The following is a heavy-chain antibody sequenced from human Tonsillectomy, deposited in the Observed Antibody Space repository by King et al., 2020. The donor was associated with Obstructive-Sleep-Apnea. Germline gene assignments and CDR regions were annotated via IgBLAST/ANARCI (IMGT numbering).Heavy chain of an antibody. CDR2: INHSGSA. Sequence: VQLQQWGAGLLKPSETLSLTCAVYGGSFSGYYWNWIRQPPGKGLEWIGEINHSGSANYNASLKSRVTISVDTSKNQFSLNLTSVTAADTAVYYCARRGSLGLGYWGQGTLVIVSS. CDR3: ARRGSLGLGY. V-gene: IGHV4-34*01. D-gene: IGHD3-16*01. CDR1: GGSFSGYY. J-gene: IGHJ4*02.